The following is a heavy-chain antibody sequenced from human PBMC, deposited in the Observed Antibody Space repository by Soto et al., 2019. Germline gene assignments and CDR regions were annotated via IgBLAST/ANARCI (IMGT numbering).Heavy chain of an antibody. D-gene: IGHD7-27*01. CDR3: ARWGLKAPRGVYYYGMDV. CDR2: IYPGDSDT. CDR1: GYSFTSYW. J-gene: IGHJ6*02. V-gene: IGHV5-51*01. Sequence: GESLKISCKGSGYSFTSYWIGWVRQMPGKGLEWMGIIYPGDSDTRYSPSFQGQVTISADKSISTAYLQWSSLKASDTAMYYCARWGLKAPRGVYYYGMDVWGQGTTVTVSS.